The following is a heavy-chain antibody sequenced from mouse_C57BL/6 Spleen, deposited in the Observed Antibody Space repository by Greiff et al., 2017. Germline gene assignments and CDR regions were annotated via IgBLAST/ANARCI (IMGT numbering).Heavy chain of an antibody. CDR3: ARRDYSNYVGYAMDY. CDR1: GFTFSSYG. D-gene: IGHD2-5*01. J-gene: IGHJ4*01. Sequence: EVQGVESGGDLVKPGGSLKLSCAASGFTFSSYGMSWVRQTPDKRLEWVPTISSGGSYTYYPDSLKGRFTISRDNAKNTLYLQMSSLKSEDTAMHYCARRDYSNYVGYAMDYWGQGTSVTVSS. CDR2: ISSGGSYT. V-gene: IGHV5-6*01.